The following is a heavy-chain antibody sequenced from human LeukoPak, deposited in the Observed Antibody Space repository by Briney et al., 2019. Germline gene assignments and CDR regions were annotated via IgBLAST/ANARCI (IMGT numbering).Heavy chain of an antibody. J-gene: IGHJ6*02. CDR2: IDTVGNT. CDR1: GFPFSGYE. D-gene: IGHD7-27*01. CDR3: IRIRTGEHQYGMDV. V-gene: IGHV3-13*01. Sequence: GGSLKLSCEAPGFPFSGYEMHWVGQATGKGLDWVSAIDTVGNTYYSGSVKGRFTISRENAKNSLFLQMNSLRDGDTALYYCIRIRTGEHQYGMDVWGQGTTVTVSS.